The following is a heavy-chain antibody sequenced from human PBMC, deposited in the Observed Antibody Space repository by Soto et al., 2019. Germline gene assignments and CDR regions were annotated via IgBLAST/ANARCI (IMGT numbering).Heavy chain of an antibody. D-gene: IGHD3-3*01. CDR2: ISAYNGNT. CDR3: ARESTLDIQFLEWPTLYYSYLDV. Sequence: GASVKVSCKASGYTFTSYGISWVRQAPGQGLEWMGWISAYNGNTNYAQKLQGRVTMTTDTSTSTAYMELRSLRSDDTAVYYCARESTLDIQFLEWPTLYYSYLDVWGKGTTVTVSS. J-gene: IGHJ6*03. CDR1: GYTFTSYG. V-gene: IGHV1-18*01.